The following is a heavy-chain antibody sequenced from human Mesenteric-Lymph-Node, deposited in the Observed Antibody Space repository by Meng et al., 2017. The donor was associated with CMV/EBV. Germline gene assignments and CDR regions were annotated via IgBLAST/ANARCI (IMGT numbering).Heavy chain of an antibody. CDR2: ISAYNGNT. V-gene: IGHV1-18*04. J-gene: IGHJ5*02. D-gene: IGHD5-24*01. CDR3: ARVRPPQLKYEAVWFDP. Sequence: TFTSYGISWVRQAPGQGLEWMGWISAYNGNTNYAQKLQGRVTMTTDTSTSTAYMELRSLRSDDTAVYYCARVRPPQLKYEAVWFDPWGQGTLVTVSS. CDR1: TFTSYG.